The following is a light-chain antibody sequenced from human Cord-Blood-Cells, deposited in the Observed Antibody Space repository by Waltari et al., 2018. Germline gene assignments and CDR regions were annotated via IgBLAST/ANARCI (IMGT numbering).Light chain of an antibody. CDR3: QQSYSTPLYT. Sequence: DLQITQSPFSLSSSVGDRVNITCRASQSISSYLNWYQQNPGKAPKLLIYAASSLQSGVPSRFSGSGSGTDFTLTISSLQPEDFATYYCQQSYSTPLYTFGQGTKLEIK. V-gene: IGKV1-39*01. CDR2: AAS. J-gene: IGKJ2*01. CDR1: QSISSY.